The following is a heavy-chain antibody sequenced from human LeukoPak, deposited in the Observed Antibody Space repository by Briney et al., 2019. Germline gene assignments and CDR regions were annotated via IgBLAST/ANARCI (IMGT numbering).Heavy chain of an antibody. Sequence: AGSLRLSCAASGFTFSSYAMHWVRQAPGKGLEWVAVISYDGSNKYYADSVKGRFTISRDNSKNTLYLQMNSLRAEDTAVYYCAKEWAAAMERPFDYWGQGTLVTVSS. CDR2: ISYDGSNK. CDR3: AKEWAAAMERPFDY. CDR1: GFTFSSYA. J-gene: IGHJ4*02. V-gene: IGHV3-30-3*01. D-gene: IGHD2-2*01.